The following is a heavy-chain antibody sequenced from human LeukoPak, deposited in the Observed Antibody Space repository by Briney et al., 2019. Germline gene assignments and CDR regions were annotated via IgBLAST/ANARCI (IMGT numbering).Heavy chain of an antibody. J-gene: IGHJ6*02. Sequence: NPSETLSLTCTVSGGSISSYYWSWIRQPPGKGLEWIGYIYYSGSTNYNPSLKSRVTISVDTSKNQFSLKLSSVIAADTAVYYCARERIAVAATKSSYYYYGMDVWGQGTTVTVSS. CDR1: GGSISSYY. CDR3: ARERIAVAATKSSYYYYGMDV. CDR2: IYYSGST. V-gene: IGHV4-59*01. D-gene: IGHD6-19*01.